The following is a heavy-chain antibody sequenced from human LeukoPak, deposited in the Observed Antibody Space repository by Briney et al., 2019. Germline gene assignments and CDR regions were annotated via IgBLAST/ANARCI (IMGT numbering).Heavy chain of an antibody. CDR1: GYTFTSYA. CDR3: ARLYSSGWSLECMDV. V-gene: IGHV1-18*01. Sequence: GASVKVSCKASGYTFTSYAISWVRQAPGQGLEWMGWVSAYNGNTNYAQKLQGRVTMTTDTSTTTAYMELRSLRSDDTAVYYCARLYSSGWSLECMDVWGQGTTVTVSS. CDR2: VSAYNGNT. D-gene: IGHD6-19*01. J-gene: IGHJ6*02.